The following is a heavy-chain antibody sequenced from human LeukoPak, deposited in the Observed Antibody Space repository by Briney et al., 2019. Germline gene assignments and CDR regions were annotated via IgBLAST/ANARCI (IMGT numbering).Heavy chain of an antibody. V-gene: IGHV1-69*05. D-gene: IGHD4-17*01. J-gene: IGHJ5*02. CDR3: ARDVHGDYGSGWFDP. Sequence: SVKVSCKTSGGTFNNSAISWVRQAPGQGLEWLGGIMPLFGTAGYAQKFQGRVTITKDESARTVYLELTSLTSDDTAVYYCARDVHGDYGSGWFDPWGQGTLVSVSS. CDR2: IMPLFGTA. CDR1: GGTFNNSA.